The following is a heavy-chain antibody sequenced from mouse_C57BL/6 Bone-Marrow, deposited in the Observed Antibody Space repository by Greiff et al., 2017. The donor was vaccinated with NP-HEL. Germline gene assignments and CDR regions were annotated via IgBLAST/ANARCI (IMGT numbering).Heavy chain of an antibody. V-gene: IGHV5-17*01. J-gene: IGHJ2*01. D-gene: IGHD2-1*01. Sequence: EVKLVESGGGLVKPGGSLKLSCAASGFTFSDYGMHWVRQAPEKGLEWVAYISSGSSTIYYVDTVKGRFTISSDNAKNTLFLQMTSLRSEDTAMYYCARRTLYYGNPDYWGQGTTLTVSS. CDR2: ISSGSSTI. CDR3: ARRTLYYGNPDY. CDR1: GFTFSDYG.